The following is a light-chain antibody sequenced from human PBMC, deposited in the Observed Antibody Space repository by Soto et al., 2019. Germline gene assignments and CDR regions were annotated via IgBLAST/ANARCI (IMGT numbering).Light chain of an antibody. CDR1: QSVSSNS. V-gene: IGKV3-20*01. J-gene: IGKJ4*01. Sequence: EIVLTQSPGTLSLSPGERATLSCRASQSVSSNSLAWYQQRPGLAPRLLIYGASSRAPGIPDRFSASGSGTDFTLTISRLEPEDFAVYYCQQYCSSPLTFGGGTKVEIK. CDR3: QQYCSSPLT. CDR2: GAS.